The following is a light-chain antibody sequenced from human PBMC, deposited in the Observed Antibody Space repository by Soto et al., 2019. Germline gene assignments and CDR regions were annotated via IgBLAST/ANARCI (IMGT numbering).Light chain of an antibody. V-gene: IGLV2-14*01. CDR2: EVS. J-gene: IGLJ1*01. CDR1: SSDVGGYNY. CDR3: SSYTSSQRV. Sequence: QSVLTQPASVSGSPGQSITISCTGTSSDVGGYNYVSWYQQHPGKAPKLMIYEVSNWPSGVSNRFSGSKSGNTASLTISGLQAEDEADYYCSSYTSSQRVFGTGTKVTV.